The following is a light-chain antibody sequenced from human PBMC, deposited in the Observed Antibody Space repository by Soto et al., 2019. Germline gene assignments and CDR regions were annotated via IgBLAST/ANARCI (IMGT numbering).Light chain of an antibody. J-gene: IGLJ1*01. CDR2: ENN. CDR3: GTWDNSLSAFV. Sequence: QSAVTQPPSVSAAPGQKVTISCSGSSSNIGSNYVSWYQHLPGTAPKLLIYENNKRPSGIPDRFSGSKSGTSATLGITGLQTGDEADYCCGTWDNSLSAFVFGTGTKVTV. CDR1: SSNIGSNY. V-gene: IGLV1-51*02.